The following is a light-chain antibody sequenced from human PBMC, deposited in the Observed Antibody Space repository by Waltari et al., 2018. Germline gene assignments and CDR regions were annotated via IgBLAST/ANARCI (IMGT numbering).Light chain of an antibody. CDR1: QSVRSSY. CDR2: GAS. Sequence: EIVLTQSPGTLSLSPGERATLSCRASQSVRSSYFAWYQQKPGQAPRLLIYGASSRATGIPDRFSGSGSGIDFTLTVSRLEPEDSAVYYCQQYGSSPYTFGQGTKVEIK. J-gene: IGKJ2*01. CDR3: QQYGSSPYT. V-gene: IGKV3-20*01.